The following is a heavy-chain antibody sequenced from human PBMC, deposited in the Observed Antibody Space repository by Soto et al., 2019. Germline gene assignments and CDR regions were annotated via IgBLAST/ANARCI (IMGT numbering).Heavy chain of an antibody. J-gene: IGHJ3*02. D-gene: IGHD5-18*01. CDR3: AKDKGYRYVRAAFDI. V-gene: IGHV3-30*18. CDR1: GFTFSSYG. CDR2: ISYDGSNK. Sequence: GGSLRLSCAASGFTFSSYGMHWVRQAPGKGLEWVAVISYDGSNKYYADSVKGRFTISRDNSKNTLYLQMNSLRAEDTAVYYCAKDKGYRYVRAAFDIWGQGTMVTVSS.